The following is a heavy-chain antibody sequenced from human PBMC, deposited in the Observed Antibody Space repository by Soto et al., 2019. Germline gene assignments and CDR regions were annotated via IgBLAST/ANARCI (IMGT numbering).Heavy chain of an antibody. CDR1: GFALSSYW. V-gene: IGHV3-7*01. Sequence: EVQLVESGGGLVQPGGSLRLSCAASGFALSSYWMTWVRQAPGKGLEWVASIDNYGSEIHYVGSVKGRFTISRDNAKNSVYLQMISLRAEDSAMYYCATYSGYALPMDVWGKGTTVTVSS. CDR3: ATYSGYALPMDV. CDR2: IDNYGSEI. D-gene: IGHD5-12*01. J-gene: IGHJ6*03.